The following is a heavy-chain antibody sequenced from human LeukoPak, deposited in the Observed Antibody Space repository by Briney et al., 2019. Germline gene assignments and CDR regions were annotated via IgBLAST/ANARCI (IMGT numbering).Heavy chain of an antibody. V-gene: IGHV3-48*04. CDR3: AKAQGRYYDSTAGSAFDI. Sequence: PGGSLRLSCAASGFTFSSYSMNWARQAPGKGLEWVSYISSSSSTIYYADSVKGRFTISRDNAKTSLYLQMNSLRAEDTAVYYCAKAQGRYYDSTAGSAFDIWGQGTMVTVSS. J-gene: IGHJ3*02. CDR2: ISSSSSTI. D-gene: IGHD3-22*01. CDR1: GFTFSSYS.